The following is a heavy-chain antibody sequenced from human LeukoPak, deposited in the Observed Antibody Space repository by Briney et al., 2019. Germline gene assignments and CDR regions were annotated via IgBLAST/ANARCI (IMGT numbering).Heavy chain of an antibody. CDR1: GYTFTSYY. CDR2: INTSGGST. V-gene: IGHV1-46*01. CDR3: ARGGSGYSYGYSDDAFDI. D-gene: IGHD5-18*01. J-gene: IGHJ3*02. Sequence: ALVKVSCKASGYTFTSYYMLWVGEAPGQGLEWMGVINTSGGSTIYAQKFQSRVTMTRDASTSTVYMELSSLRSEDTAVSYCARGGSGYSYGYSDDAFDIWGQATMSTVSS.